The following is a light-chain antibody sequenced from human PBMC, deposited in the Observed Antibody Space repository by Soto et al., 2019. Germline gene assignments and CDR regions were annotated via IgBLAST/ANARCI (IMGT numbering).Light chain of an antibody. Sequence: EIVMTQSPATLSVSPGERATLLCRASQSLSSYLAWYQQKPGQAPRLLIYGPSTRATGIPARFSGSGSGTEFTLTVSSLQSEDFAVYYCQQYYNWPLTFGGGTKVEVK. CDR1: QSLSSY. CDR3: QQYYNWPLT. V-gene: IGKV3-15*01. CDR2: GPS. J-gene: IGKJ4*01.